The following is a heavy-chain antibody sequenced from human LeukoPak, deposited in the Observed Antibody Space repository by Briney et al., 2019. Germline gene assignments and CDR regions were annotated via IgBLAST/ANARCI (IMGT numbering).Heavy chain of an antibody. CDR2: IKEDGSQK. D-gene: IGHD5-18*01. CDR3: AKGSGSSLGIDY. J-gene: IGHJ4*02. V-gene: IGHV3-7*01. Sequence: GGSLRLSCAASGFTFSTYWMTWVRQAPGKGLEWVANIKEDGSQKYHVDSVKGRFTISRDNSKNTLYLQMNSLRAEDTAVYYCAKGSGSSLGIDYWGQGTLVTVSS. CDR1: GFTFSTYW.